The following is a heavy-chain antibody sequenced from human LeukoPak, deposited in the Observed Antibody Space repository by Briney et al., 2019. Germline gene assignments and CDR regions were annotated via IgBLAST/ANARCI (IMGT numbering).Heavy chain of an antibody. V-gene: IGHV3-33*01. D-gene: IGHD2-2*01. Sequence: GRSLRLSCAASGFTFSSYGMHWVRQAPGKGLEWVAVIWYDGSNKYYADSVKGRFTIPRDNSKNTLYLQMNSLRAEDTAVYYCARDACSSTSCNEIDPWGQGTLVTVSS. CDR3: ARDACSSTSCNEIDP. J-gene: IGHJ5*02. CDR1: GFTFSSYG. CDR2: IWYDGSNK.